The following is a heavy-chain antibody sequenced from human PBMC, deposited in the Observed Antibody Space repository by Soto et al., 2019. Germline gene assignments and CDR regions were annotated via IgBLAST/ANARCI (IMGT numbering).Heavy chain of an antibody. CDR1: GDSVSSNSAA. Sequence: TLSLTCAISGDSVSSNSAAWNWIRQSPSRGLEWLGRTYYRSRWYNDYAVSVKSRITINPDTSKNQFSLQLTSVTPEDTAVYYCAGTTSHYWYYMDVWGKGTMVTVSS. V-gene: IGHV6-1*01. CDR2: TYYRSRWYN. J-gene: IGHJ6*03. D-gene: IGHD1-7*01. CDR3: AGTTSHYWYYMDV.